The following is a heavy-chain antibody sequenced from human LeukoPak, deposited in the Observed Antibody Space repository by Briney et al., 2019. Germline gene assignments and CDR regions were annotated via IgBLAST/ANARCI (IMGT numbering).Heavy chain of an antibody. V-gene: IGHV3-53*01. CDR3: ARDIGGIFDS. D-gene: IGHD1-26*01. CDR1: GFTVSSNF. Sequence: PGGSLRLSCAASGFTVSSNFMSWVRQAPGKGLEWVSVIYSGGDTYYADSVKGRFTISRDNSKNTLYLQMNSLGAEDTAVYYCARDIGGIFDSWGQGTLVTVSS. CDR2: IYSGGDT. J-gene: IGHJ4*02.